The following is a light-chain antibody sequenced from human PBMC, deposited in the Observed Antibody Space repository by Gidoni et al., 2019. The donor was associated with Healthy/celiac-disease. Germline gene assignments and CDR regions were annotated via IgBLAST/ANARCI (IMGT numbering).Light chain of an antibody. CDR1: QSVSSN. CDR2: GAS. Sequence: EIVMTQSPATLSVSPGERATLSCRASQSVSSNLAWYQQNPGQAPRLLLYGASPRATGIPARFRGSGSGTEFTLPISSLQSEDFAVYYCQQYNTWPRTFGQGTKVELK. V-gene: IGKV3-15*01. CDR3: QQYNTWPRT. J-gene: IGKJ1*01.